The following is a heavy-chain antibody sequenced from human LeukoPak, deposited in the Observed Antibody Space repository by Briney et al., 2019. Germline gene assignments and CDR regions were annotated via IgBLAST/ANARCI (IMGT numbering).Heavy chain of an antibody. CDR3: ARVCVKWYSSSSCGFDY. Sequence: SETLSLTCTVSGGSTSSYYWSWIRQPAGKGLEWIGRIYTSGSTNYNPSLKSRVTISVDTSKNQFSLKLSSVTAADTAVYYCARVCVKWYSSSSCGFDYWGQGTLVTVSS. CDR2: IYTSGST. CDR1: GGSTSSYY. J-gene: IGHJ4*02. D-gene: IGHD6-6*01. V-gene: IGHV4-4*07.